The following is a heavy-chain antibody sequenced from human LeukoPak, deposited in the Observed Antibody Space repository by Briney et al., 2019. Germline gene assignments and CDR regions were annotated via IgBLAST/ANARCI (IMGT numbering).Heavy chain of an antibody. CDR3: ARSEGSWHYYYYMDV. J-gene: IGHJ6*03. V-gene: IGHV4-59*01. CDR1: GGSISSYY. Sequence: SETLSLTCTVSGGSISSYYWSWIRQPPGKGLEWIGYIYYSGSTNYNPSLKSRVTISVDTSKNQFSLKLSSVTAADTAVYYCARSEGSWHYYYYMDVWGKGTTVTVSS. CDR2: IYYSGST. D-gene: IGHD1-14*01.